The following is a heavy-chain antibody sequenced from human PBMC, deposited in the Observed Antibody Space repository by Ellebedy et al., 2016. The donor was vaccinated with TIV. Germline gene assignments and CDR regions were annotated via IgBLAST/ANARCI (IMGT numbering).Heavy chain of an antibody. CDR1: GYTFTSYG. D-gene: IGHD1-26*01. CDR3: ARGDQRGEWDLLEFDY. V-gene: IGHV1-18*01. CDR2: ISGDNGNT. Sequence: ASVKVSXXTSGYTFTSYGVNWVRQAPGQGLEWMGWISGDNGNTNYAQKLQVRVTMTTDTSTNTAYMELRSLRSDDTAVYFCARGDQRGEWDLLEFDYWGQGTLITVSS. J-gene: IGHJ4*02.